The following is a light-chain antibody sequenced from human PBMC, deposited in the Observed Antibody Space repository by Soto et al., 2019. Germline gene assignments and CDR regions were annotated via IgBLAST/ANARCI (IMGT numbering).Light chain of an antibody. V-gene: IGLV2-8*01. CDR2: EVT. CDR1: SSDVGGYNY. J-gene: IGLJ2*01. Sequence: QSALTQPPSASGSPGQSVTISCTGTSSDVGGYNYVSWYQQHPGKAPKLMIYEVTKRTSGIPDRFSGSKSGNTASLTVSGLQAEDDTDYYCSSYAGSNNVLFGGGTQLTVL. CDR3: SSYAGSNNVL.